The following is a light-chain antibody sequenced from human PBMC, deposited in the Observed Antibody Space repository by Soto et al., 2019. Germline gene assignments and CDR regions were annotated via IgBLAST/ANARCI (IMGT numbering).Light chain of an antibody. CDR2: GAS. CDR1: LSVGSN. Sequence: ETVMTQSPATLSVSPGERATLSCRASLSVGSNLAWYQQRPRQAPRLLIYGASTRATGILVRFIGSGCGTEFTLTIISLQSEDVGFDYCQQYNKWPLFTFGPGTRVDIK. V-gene: IGKV3-15*01. J-gene: IGKJ3*01. CDR3: QQYNKWPLFT.